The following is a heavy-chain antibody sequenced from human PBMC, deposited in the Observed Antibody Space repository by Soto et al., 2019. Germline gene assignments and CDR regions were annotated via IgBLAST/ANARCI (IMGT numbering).Heavy chain of an antibody. Sequence: GETLKISCKGSGYSFTSHWIGWVRQMPGKGLEWMGIIYPGDSYTRYRPSFQGQVTISADKSIRTAYLQWSSLKASDTAMYYCASVYYCSSSSCSKGNYLDSWGQGTLVTVSS. CDR2: IYPGDSYT. V-gene: IGHV5-51*01. CDR3: ASVYYCSSSSCSKGNYLDS. D-gene: IGHD2-2*01. J-gene: IGHJ4*02. CDR1: GYSFTSHW.